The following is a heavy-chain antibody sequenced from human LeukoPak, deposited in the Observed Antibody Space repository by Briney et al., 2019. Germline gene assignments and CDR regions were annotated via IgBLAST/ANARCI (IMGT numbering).Heavy chain of an antibody. CDR1: GFTFSSSW. V-gene: IGHV3-74*01. CDR3: ARGVDNSYGYVF. Sequence: PGGSLRVSCAASGFTFSSSWMHWVRQAPGNGLVWVSRINGDGTTTNYADSAKGRFTISRDNAKNTLYLQMNGLRAEDTAVYYCARGVDNSYGYVFWGQGTLVTVSS. CDR2: INGDGTTT. D-gene: IGHD5-18*01. J-gene: IGHJ4*02.